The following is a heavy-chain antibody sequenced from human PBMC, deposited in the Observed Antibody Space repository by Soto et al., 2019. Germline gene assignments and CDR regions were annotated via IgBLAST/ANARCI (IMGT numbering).Heavy chain of an antibody. D-gene: IGHD6-13*01. J-gene: IGHJ4*02. CDR2: ISGSGGIT. Sequence: EVQLLESGGGLVQPGGSLRLSCAASGFTFSSYAMSWVRQAPGKGLAWVSAISGSGGITYYADSVKGRFTISRDNSKNTLSLQMNSLRAEDTAVYYCAKVLQQLVPVYFDYWGQGTLVTVSS. CDR3: AKVLQQLVPVYFDY. V-gene: IGHV3-23*01. CDR1: GFTFSSYA.